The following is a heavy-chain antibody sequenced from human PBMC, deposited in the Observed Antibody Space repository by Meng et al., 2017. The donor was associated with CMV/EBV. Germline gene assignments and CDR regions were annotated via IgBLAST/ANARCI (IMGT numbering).Heavy chain of an antibody. J-gene: IGHJ6*02. Sequence: GGSLRLSCAASGFTFSSYGMHWVRQAPGKGLEWVAVIWYDGSNKYYADSVKGRFTISRDNSKNTLYLQMSSLRAEDTAVYYCAKEQGSMRQQLAYYYYYGMDVWGQGTTVTVSS. CDR1: GFTFSSYG. D-gene: IGHD6-13*01. V-gene: IGHV3-33*06. CDR3: AKEQGSMRQQLAYYYYYGMDV. CDR2: IWYDGSNK.